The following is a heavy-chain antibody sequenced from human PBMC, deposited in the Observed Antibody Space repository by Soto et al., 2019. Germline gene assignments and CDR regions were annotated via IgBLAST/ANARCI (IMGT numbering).Heavy chain of an antibody. D-gene: IGHD6-19*01. V-gene: IGHV4-61*01. J-gene: IGHJ6*02. CDR2: IYYSGST. Sequence: QVQLQESGPGLVKPSETLSLTCTVSGGSVSSGSYYWSWIRQPPGKGLEWIGYIYYSGSTNYNPSLKGRVTISVDTSKDHFSQNLSSVTAADTAVYYCARGIEGWYQGRYYFGMDVWGQGNTVTVSS. CDR1: GGSVSSGSYY. CDR3: ARGIEGWYQGRYYFGMDV.